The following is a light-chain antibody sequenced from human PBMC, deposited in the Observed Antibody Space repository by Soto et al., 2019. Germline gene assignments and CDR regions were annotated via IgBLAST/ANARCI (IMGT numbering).Light chain of an antibody. CDR3: QHYNSYSEA. Sequence: DIQMTQSPSTLSGSVGDRVTITCRASQTISSWLAWYQQKPGKAPKLLIYKASTLKSGVPSRFSGSGSGTAFTLSISSLQPDDFATYYCQHYNSYSEAFGQGTKVALK. J-gene: IGKJ1*01. CDR1: QTISSW. CDR2: KAS. V-gene: IGKV1-5*03.